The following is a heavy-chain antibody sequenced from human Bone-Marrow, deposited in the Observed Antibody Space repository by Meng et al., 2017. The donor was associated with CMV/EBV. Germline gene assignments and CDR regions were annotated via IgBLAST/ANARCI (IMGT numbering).Heavy chain of an antibody. Sequence: ASVKVSCKASGYTFTSYDINWVRQATGQGLEWMGWMNPNSGNTGYAQKFQGRVTMTRNTSISTAYMELSSLRSDDTAVYYCARVKTGYCSSTSCYPPLYGMDVWGQGTTVTVSS. D-gene: IGHD2-2*01. J-gene: IGHJ6*02. CDR2: MNPNSGNT. V-gene: IGHV1-8*01. CDR1: GYTFTSYD. CDR3: ARVKTGYCSSTSCYPPLYGMDV.